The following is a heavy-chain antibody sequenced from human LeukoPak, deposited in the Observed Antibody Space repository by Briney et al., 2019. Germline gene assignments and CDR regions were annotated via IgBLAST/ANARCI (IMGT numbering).Heavy chain of an antibody. J-gene: IGHJ4*02. CDR1: GYTFTSYG. D-gene: IGHD3-3*01. V-gene: IGHV1-18*01. CDR3: ARDTSVLRFLEWLSPCGY. Sequence: ASVKVSCKASGYTFTSYGISWVRQAPGQGLEWMGWISAYNGNTNYAQKLQGRVTMTTDTSTSTAYMELRSLRSDDTAVYYCARDTSVLRFLEWLSPCGYWGQGTLVTVSS. CDR2: ISAYNGNT.